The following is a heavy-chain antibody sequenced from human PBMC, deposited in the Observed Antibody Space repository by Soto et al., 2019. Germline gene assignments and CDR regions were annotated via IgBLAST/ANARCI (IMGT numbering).Heavy chain of an antibody. CDR3: ARLRIATNXYKWFDP. CDR2: IYVTGAF. CDR1: GAALNSGNYY. V-gene: IGHV4-31*03. D-gene: IGHD2-21*01. J-gene: IGHJ5*02. Sequence: SETLSLTXSVSGAALNSGNYYGSWIRQVPGKGLEWIGHIYVTGAFDYNPSLRDRITISQDTSERQFSLNLRLVTAADTAVYYCARLRIATNXYKWFDPWGQGTLVTVSS.